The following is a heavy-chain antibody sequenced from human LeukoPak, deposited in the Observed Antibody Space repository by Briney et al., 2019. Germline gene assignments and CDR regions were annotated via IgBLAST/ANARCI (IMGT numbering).Heavy chain of an antibody. CDR2: IHYSGSN. CDR3: ARGDDYVWGSLGY. CDR1: GGSISSYY. V-gene: IGHV4-59*01. D-gene: IGHD3-16*01. Sequence: SETLSLTCTASGGSISSYYWSWIRQPPGKGLEWMGYIHYSGSNNYNPSRKSRVTISVDTSKTQFSLKLSSVTAADTAVYCCARGDDYVWGSLGYWGQGTLVTVSS. J-gene: IGHJ4*02.